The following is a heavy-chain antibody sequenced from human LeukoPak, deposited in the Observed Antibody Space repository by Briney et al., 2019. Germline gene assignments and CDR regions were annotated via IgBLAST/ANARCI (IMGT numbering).Heavy chain of an antibody. Sequence: GGSLRLSCAASGFTFSSYAMSWVRQAPGKGLEWVSAISGSGGSTYYADSVKGRFTISRDNSKNTLYLQMNSLRAEDTAVYYCAREVGYVYSGSSPFFDYWGQGTLVTVSS. D-gene: IGHD1-26*01. J-gene: IGHJ4*02. CDR3: AREVGYVYSGSSPFFDY. CDR1: GFTFSSYA. CDR2: ISGSGGST. V-gene: IGHV3-23*01.